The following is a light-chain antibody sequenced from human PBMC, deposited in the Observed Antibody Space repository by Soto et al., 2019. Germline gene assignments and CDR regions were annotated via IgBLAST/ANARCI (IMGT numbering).Light chain of an antibody. V-gene: IGLV1-51*02. J-gene: IGLJ1*01. CDR2: ENY. CDR1: SSDIGRNY. Sequence: QSVLTQPPSVSAAPGQKVTISCSGSSSDIGRNYVSWYKHLPRTAPKLLIYENYKRPSGIPDRFSGSKSGTSATLGITGLQTGDEADYYCGTWDSSLTTFVFGTGTKVTV. CDR3: GTWDSSLTTFV.